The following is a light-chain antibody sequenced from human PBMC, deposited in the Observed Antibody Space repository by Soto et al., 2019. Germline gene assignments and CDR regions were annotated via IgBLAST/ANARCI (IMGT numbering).Light chain of an antibody. CDR3: QQYGSSPRT. J-gene: IGKJ1*01. Sequence: EIVLLKSPGTVSLSPGGGSALSGRASQRVSSSYLAWYQQKPGQANRPLIYGASSRATGIPDRFSGSGSGTDFTLTISRLEPEDSAVYYCQQYGSSPRTFGQGNKVDI. CDR2: GAS. V-gene: IGKV3-20*01. CDR1: QRVSSSY.